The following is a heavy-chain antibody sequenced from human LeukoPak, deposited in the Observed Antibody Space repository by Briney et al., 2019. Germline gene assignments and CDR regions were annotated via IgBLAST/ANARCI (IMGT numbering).Heavy chain of an antibody. CDR2: INHSGST. J-gene: IGHJ4*02. D-gene: IGHD3-9*01. CDR3: ARGRRITGRYLDWLSPRENFDY. Sequence: SETLSLTCAVYGGSFSGYYWSWIRQPPGKVLEWIGEINHSGSTNYNPSLKSRVTISVDTSKNQFSLKLSSVTAADTAVYYCARGRRITGRYLDWLSPRENFDYWGQGTLVTVSS. V-gene: IGHV4-34*01. CDR1: GGSFSGYY.